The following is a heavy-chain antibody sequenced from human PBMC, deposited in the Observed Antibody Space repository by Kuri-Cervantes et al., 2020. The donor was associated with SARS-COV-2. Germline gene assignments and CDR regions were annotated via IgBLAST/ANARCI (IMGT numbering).Heavy chain of an antibody. D-gene: IGHD3-22*01. J-gene: IGHJ4*02. CDR2: IRSKANSYAT. CDR3: TTGPDRYYYDSSGFDY. CDR1: GFTFSSYS. V-gene: IGHV3-73*01. Sequence: LSLTCAASGFTFSSYSMNWVRQASGKGLEWVGRIRSKANSYATAYAASVKGRFTISRDDSKNTAYLQMNSLKTEDTAVYYCTTGPDRYYYDSSGFDYWGQGTLVTVSS.